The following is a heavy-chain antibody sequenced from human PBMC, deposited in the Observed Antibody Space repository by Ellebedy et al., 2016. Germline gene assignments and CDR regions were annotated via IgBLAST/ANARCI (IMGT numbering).Heavy chain of an antibody. V-gene: IGHV1-58*02. D-gene: IGHD1-7*01. CDR1: GYTFTSYG. CDR2: IVVGSGNT. CDR3: AAAPWNYAGDDAFDI. Sequence: ASVKVSCKASGYTFTSYGISWVRQARGQRLEWIGWIVVGSGNTNYAQKFQERVTITRDMSTSTAYMELSSLRSEDTAVYYCAAAPWNYAGDDAFDIWGQGTMVTVSS. J-gene: IGHJ3*02.